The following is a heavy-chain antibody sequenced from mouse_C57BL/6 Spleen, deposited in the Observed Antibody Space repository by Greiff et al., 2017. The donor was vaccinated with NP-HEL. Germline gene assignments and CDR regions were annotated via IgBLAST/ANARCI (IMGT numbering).Heavy chain of an antibody. CDR3: ARRGGSNFLYWYFDV. CDR1: GYTFTSYW. Sequence: QVQLQQPGAELVMPGASVKLSCKASGYTFTSYWMHWVKQRPGQGLEWIGEIDPSDSYTNYTQKFKGKSTLTVANSSSTAYMQLSSLTSEDSAVYYCARRGGSNFLYWYFDVWGTGTTVTVSS. CDR2: IDPSDSYT. J-gene: IGHJ1*03. D-gene: IGHD4-1*01. V-gene: IGHV1-69*01.